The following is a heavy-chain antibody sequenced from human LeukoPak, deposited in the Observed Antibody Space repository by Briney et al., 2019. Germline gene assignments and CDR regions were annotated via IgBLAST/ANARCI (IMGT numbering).Heavy chain of an antibody. CDR3: ARGSLRYFDWSQFDY. CDR2: INSDGSST. Sequence: GGSLRLSCAASGFTFSSYWMHWVRHAPGKGLVWVSRINSDGSSTSYADSVKGRFTISRDNAKNTLYLQMNSLRAEDTAVYYCARGSLRYFDWSQFDYWGQGTLVTVSS. V-gene: IGHV3-74*01. CDR1: GFTFSSYW. J-gene: IGHJ4*02. D-gene: IGHD3-9*01.